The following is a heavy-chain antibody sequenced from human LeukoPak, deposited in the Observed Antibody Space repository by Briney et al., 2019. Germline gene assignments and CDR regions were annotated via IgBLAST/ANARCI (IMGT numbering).Heavy chain of an antibody. CDR2: IKQDGSDK. CDR3: AGGSGWLFGT. CDR1: GFSFSTYW. Sequence: GGSLRLSCAASGFSFSTYWMTWVRQAPGKGLEWVANIKQDGSDKQYVDSVKGRFTISRDNAKNSLYLQMNSLRVEDTAIYYCAGGSGWLFGTWGQGTLVTVSS. V-gene: IGHV3-7*01. J-gene: IGHJ5*02. D-gene: IGHD6-19*01.